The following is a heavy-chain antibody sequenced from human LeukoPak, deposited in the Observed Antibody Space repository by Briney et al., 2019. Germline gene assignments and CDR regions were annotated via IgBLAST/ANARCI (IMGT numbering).Heavy chain of an antibody. J-gene: IGHJ3*02. CDR3: ARLKGRYYYVWGSYRLTDAFDI. V-gene: IGHV4-59*13. Sequence: SETLSLTCTVSGGSISSDDWSWIRQRPRKGLERMGYMCYSRSTNHKPSIKSRVTISVATSKNQFSLKLSSVTAADTAVYYCARLKGRYYYVWGSYRLTDAFDIWGQGTMVTVSS. CDR1: GGSISSDD. D-gene: IGHD3-16*02. CDR2: MCYSRST.